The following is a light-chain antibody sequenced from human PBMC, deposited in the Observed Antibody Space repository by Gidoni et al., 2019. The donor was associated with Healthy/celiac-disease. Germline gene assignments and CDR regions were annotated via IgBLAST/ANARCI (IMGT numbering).Light chain of an antibody. CDR2: AAS. V-gene: IGKV1-39*01. CDR1: QSISSY. J-gene: IGKJ3*01. Sequence: DIQMTQSPSSLSASVGDRVTITCRASQSISSYLNWYQQKPGKAPKLLIYAASSLQSGVPSRFSGSGSGTDFTLTISSLQHEDFATYYCQQSYSTPFTFGPXTKVDIK. CDR3: QQSYSTPFT.